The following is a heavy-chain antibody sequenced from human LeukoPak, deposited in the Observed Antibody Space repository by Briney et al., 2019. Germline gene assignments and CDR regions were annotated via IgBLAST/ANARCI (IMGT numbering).Heavy chain of an antibody. CDR2: IYYSGST. J-gene: IGHJ6*02. CDR1: GGSISSYY. V-gene: IGHV4-59*01. D-gene: IGHD6-19*01. CDR3: ARDRIAVAGGYYYYYGMDV. Sequence: SETLSLTCTVSGGSISSYYWSWIRQPPGKGLEWIGYIYYSGSTNYNPSLKSRVTISVDTSKNQFSLKLSSVTAADTAVYYCARDRIAVAGGYYYYYGMDVWGQGTTVTVSS.